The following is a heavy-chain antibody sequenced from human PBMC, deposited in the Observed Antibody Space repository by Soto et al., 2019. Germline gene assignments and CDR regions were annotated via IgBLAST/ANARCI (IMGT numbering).Heavy chain of an antibody. V-gene: IGHV3-33*01. CDR3: ARVKGSVYGMDV. CDR1: GFTFSSYG. Sequence: SLRLSCAASGFTFSSYGMHWVRQAPGKGLEWVAVIWYDGSNKYYADSVKGRFTISRDNSKNTLYLQMNSLRAEDTAVYYCARVKGSVYGMDVWGQGTTVTVSS. CDR2: IWYDGSNK. J-gene: IGHJ6*02. D-gene: IGHD2-15*01.